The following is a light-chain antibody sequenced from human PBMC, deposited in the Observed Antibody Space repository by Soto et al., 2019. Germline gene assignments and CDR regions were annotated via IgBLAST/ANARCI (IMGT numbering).Light chain of an antibody. CDR2: VNSDGSH. CDR3: QTWGTGIQV. CDR1: SGHSSYA. Sequence: QLVLTQSPSASASLGASVKLTCTLSSGHSSYAIAWHQQQPEKGPRYLMKVNSDGSHTKGDGIPDRFSGSSSGTERYLTISSLQSEDEADYYCQTWGTGIQVFGGGTKVTAL. V-gene: IGLV4-69*01. J-gene: IGLJ3*02.